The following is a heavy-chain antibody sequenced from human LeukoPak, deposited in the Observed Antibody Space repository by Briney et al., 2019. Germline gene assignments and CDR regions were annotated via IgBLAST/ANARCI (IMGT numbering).Heavy chain of an antibody. V-gene: IGHV4-30-2*01. D-gene: IGHD3-22*01. Sequence: SETLSLTRAVSGGTISSGGYSWSWIRQPPGKGLEWIGYIYHRESTYYNPSLKSRVTISVDRSKNQFSLKLSSVTAADTAVYYCARGLYYYDSSGNDAFEIWGQGTMVTVSS. J-gene: IGHJ3*02. CDR1: GGTISSGGYS. CDR2: IYHREST. CDR3: ARGLYYYDSSGNDAFEI.